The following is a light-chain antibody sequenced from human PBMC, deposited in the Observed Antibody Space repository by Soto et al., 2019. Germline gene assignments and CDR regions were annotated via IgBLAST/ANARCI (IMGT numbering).Light chain of an antibody. J-gene: IGKJ5*01. V-gene: IGKV3-11*01. CDR2: DAS. CDR3: QQRNSWPPIT. Sequence: EVVLTQSPATLSLSPGERATLYCRASQNVNNYLAWYQQKPGQAPRLLIYDASNRATGIPARFSGGGSGADFFLTISSLEPEDFAVYYCQQRNSWPPITFGQGTRLEIK. CDR1: QNVNNY.